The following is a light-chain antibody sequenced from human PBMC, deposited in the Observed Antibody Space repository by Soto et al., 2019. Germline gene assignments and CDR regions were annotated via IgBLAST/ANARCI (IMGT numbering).Light chain of an antibody. CDR2: DAS. CDR1: QGVSSY. Sequence: EIVLTQSPATLSLSPGERATLSCRASQGVSSYLAWYQQKPGQAPRIIIYDASSRATGIPDRFSGSGSGTEFTLTISRLQPEDFELYYCQQYGTLPLTFGGGTKVDIK. J-gene: IGKJ4*01. V-gene: IGKV3-20*01. CDR3: QQYGTLPLT.